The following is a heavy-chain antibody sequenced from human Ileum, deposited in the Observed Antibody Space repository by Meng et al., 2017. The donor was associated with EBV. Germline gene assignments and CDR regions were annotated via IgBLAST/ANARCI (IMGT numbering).Heavy chain of an antibody. V-gene: IGHV4-4*02. CDR3: ASSDYYRSDY. D-gene: IGHD3-22*01. CDR2: TSHSGST. Sequence: QGQRQESGPGLVKPSETLSLTCAVSGGSISRSDWWSWVRQPPGKGLEWIGETSHSGSTNYSPSLKSRVTISLDKSKNQLSLKLNSVTAADTAVYYCASSDYYRSDYWGQGTLVTVFS. J-gene: IGHJ4*02. CDR1: GGSISRSDW.